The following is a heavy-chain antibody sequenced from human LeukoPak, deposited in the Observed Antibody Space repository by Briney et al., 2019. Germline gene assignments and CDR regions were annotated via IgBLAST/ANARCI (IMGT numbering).Heavy chain of an antibody. Sequence: AGGSLRLSCVACGFSFSDYYMSWIRQAPGRGLEWISYISGSGSDLYYADSVKGRFTISRDNANNSLYLQMNSLRAEDTAVYYCARSIGYYYTMDVWVQGTTVPVSS. CDR2: ISGSGSDL. D-gene: IGHD3-22*01. J-gene: IGHJ6*02. V-gene: IGHV3-11*01. CDR3: ARSIGYYYTMDV. CDR1: GFSFSDYY.